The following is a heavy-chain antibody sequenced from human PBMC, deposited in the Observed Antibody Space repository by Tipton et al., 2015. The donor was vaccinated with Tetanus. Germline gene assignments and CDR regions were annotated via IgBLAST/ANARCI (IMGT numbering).Heavy chain of an antibody. J-gene: IGHJ3*02. Sequence: TLSLTCSVSGGSLSSYFWTWIRQPPGKGLEWIGYIYYSGSTNYNPSLKSRVSISLNTSKNQISLKLTSVAAADTAVYYCARLATPFYAFDILGQGTLVTVSS. V-gene: IGHV4-59*01. CDR1: GGSLSSYF. D-gene: IGHD4-23*01. CDR2: IYYSGST. CDR3: ARLATPFYAFDI.